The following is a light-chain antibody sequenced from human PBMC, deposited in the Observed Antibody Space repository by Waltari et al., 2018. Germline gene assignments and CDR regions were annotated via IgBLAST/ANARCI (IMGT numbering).Light chain of an antibody. V-gene: IGLV2-14*03. CDR3: SSYSTSSSLIL. Sequence: QSALSQPASVSGSPGQSITISCTGASSDVGGHDYVSWYQQHPGKAPKLIIRDVNNRPSGVSNRFSGSKSGNTASLTISGRQAEDEADYYCSSYSTSSSLILFGEGTKVTVL. CDR2: DVN. J-gene: IGLJ2*01. CDR1: SSDVGGHDY.